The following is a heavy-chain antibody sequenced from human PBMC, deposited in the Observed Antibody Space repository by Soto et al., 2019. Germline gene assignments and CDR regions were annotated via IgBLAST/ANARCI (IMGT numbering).Heavy chain of an antibody. J-gene: IGHJ4*02. CDR2: ISSSSSTI. V-gene: IGHV3-48*02. CDR1: GFTFSSYS. D-gene: IGHD3-22*01. CDR3: ARTYYYDSSGYFH. Sequence: GGSLRLSCAASGFTFSSYSMNWVRQAPGKGLEWVSYISSSSSTIYYADYVKGRFTISRDNAKNSLYLQMNSLRDEDTALYYCARTYYYDSSGYFHWGQGTLVTVSS.